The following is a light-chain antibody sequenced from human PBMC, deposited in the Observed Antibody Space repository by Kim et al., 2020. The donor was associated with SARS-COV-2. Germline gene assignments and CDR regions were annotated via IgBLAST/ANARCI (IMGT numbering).Light chain of an antibody. CDR2: RTS. V-gene: IGLV7-43*01. CDR1: TGAVTSAHN. Sequence: PGGTAPLTCASSTGAVTSAHNANWFQQKPGQAPRALIHRTSNRHSWTPARFSGSLLGDKAALTLSRVQPEDEADYYCLLNYGGPWVFGGGTQLTVL. CDR3: LLNYGGPWV. J-gene: IGLJ3*02.